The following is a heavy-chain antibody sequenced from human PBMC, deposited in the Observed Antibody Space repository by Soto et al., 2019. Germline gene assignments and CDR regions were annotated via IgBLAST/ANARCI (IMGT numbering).Heavy chain of an antibody. CDR2: ISWDGGST. D-gene: IGHD3-3*01. CDR1: GFTFDDYT. CDR3: AKTRSGPRLWSALDY. J-gene: IGHJ4*02. Sequence: EVQLVESGGVVVQPGGSLRLSCAASGFTFDDYTMHWVRQAPGKGLAWVSLISWDGGSTYYADSAKGRFTISRDNSKSSLYLQMNSLRTEDTGLYYCAKTRSGPRLWSALDYWGQGTLVTVSS. V-gene: IGHV3-43*01.